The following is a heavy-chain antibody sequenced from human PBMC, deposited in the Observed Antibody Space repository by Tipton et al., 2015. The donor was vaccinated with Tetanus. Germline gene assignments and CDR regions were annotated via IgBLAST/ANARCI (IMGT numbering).Heavy chain of an antibody. V-gene: IGHV3-9*01. J-gene: IGHJ4*02. CDR2: ISWNSGIM. D-gene: IGHD3-22*01. CDR3: AKAHYYDSSSYYFDN. CDR1: GFSFDDYV. Sequence: SLRLSCAASGFSFDDYVMHWVRQVPGKGLEWVSGISWNSGIMGYADSVKGRFTISRDNAKNSLYLQMNSLRAEDTALYYCAKAHYYDSSSYYFDNWGQGTLVTVSS.